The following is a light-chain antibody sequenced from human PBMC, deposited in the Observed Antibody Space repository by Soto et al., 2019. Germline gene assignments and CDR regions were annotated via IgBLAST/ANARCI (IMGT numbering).Light chain of an antibody. CDR3: QQRSDWPWT. CDR1: QSISSY. J-gene: IGKJ1*01. CDR2: EAS. V-gene: IGKV3-11*01. Sequence: VMTQSPPTLSVSPGERAKLSWRASQSISSYLAWYQQKPGQAPRLLMYEASNRATGIPARFSGGGSGTDFTLTISSLEPEDFAVYYCQQRSDWPWTFGQGTKVDIK.